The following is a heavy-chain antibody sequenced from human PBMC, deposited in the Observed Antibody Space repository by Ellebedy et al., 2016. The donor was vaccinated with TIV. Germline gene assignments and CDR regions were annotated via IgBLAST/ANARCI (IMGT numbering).Heavy chain of an antibody. J-gene: IGHJ5*02. Sequence: SETLSLXCAVYVGSFSGYYWSWIRQPPGKGLEWIGEVNHSGSTNYNPSLRSRVTISVDTSKNQFSLKVRSVTAADTAVYYCARGRRHFDTGAYYLDIWGQGTLVTVSS. CDR3: ARGRRHFDTGAYYLDI. CDR1: VGSFSGYY. D-gene: IGHD2-8*02. CDR2: VNHSGST. V-gene: IGHV4-34*01.